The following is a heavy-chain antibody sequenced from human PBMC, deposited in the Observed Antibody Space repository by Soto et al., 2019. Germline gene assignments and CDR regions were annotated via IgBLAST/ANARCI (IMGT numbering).Heavy chain of an antibody. CDR3: ARDTDYYDSSGFGY. CDR2: ISAYNGNT. J-gene: IGHJ4*02. Sequence: ASVKVPCKASGYTFTSYGISWVRQAPGQGLEWMGWISAYNGNTNYAQKLQGRVTMTTDTSTSTAYMELRSLRSDDTAVYYCARDTDYYDSSGFGYWGQGTLVTVSS. CDR1: GYTFTSYG. V-gene: IGHV1-18*01. D-gene: IGHD3-22*01.